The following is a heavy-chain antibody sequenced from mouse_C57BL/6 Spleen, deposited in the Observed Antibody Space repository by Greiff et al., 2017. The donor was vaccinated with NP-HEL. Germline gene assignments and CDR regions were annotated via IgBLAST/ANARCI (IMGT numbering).Heavy chain of an antibody. CDR2: IDPSDSYT. V-gene: IGHV1-50*01. D-gene: IGHD1-1*01. CDR1: GYTFTSYW. J-gene: IGHJ4*01. CDR3: ARAFITTVDYAMDY. Sequence: VQLQQSGAELVKPGASVKLSCKASGYTFTSYWMQWVKQRPGQGLEWIGEIDPSDSYTNYNQKFKGKATLTVDTSSSTAYMQLSSLTSEDSAVYYCARAFITTVDYAMDYWGQGTSVTVSS.